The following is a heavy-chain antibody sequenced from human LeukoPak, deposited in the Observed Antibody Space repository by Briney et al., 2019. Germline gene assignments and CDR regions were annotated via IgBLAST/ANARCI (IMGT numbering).Heavy chain of an antibody. CDR3: ARGKYTSFDN. CDR2: TYYRSKWSF. D-gene: IGHD6-6*01. V-gene: IGHV6-1*01. J-gene: IGHJ4*02. Sequence: SQTLSLTCAISGDSIFTNNVAWNWIRQSPSRVLEWLGRTYYRSKWSFDYAVSVKSRITINADTSKNHFSLQLSSVTPEDTAVYYCARGKYTSFDNWGQGTLVTVSS. CDR1: GDSIFTNNVA.